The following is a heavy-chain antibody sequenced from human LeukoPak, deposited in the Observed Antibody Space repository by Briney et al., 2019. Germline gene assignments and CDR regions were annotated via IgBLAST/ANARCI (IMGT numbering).Heavy chain of an antibody. Sequence: SETLSLTCTVSGGSVSNSGYYWSWIRQHPGKGLEWIGNIYYNGSTYYNPSLKSRLSISVDTSKNQFSLKLSSVTAADTAVYYCARDRHITIFGVVPHRWFDPWGQGTLVTVSS. CDR2: IYYNGST. CDR1: GGSVSNSGYY. D-gene: IGHD3-3*01. CDR3: ARDRHITIFGVVPHRWFDP. J-gene: IGHJ5*02. V-gene: IGHV4-31*03.